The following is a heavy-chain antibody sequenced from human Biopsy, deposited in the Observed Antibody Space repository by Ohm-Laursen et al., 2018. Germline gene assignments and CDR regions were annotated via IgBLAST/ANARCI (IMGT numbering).Heavy chain of an antibody. J-gene: IGHJ6*02. CDR3: TKADDFWSPEGYYYYFSGMDV. Sequence: SLRLSCAAPGFTFSSYGMSWVRQAPGKGLEWVSAIRSTGGSTYYANSVKGRFTISRDNSKNILFLQVNNLRAEDTAIYYCTKADDFWSPEGYYYYFSGMDVWGQGTRVTVSS. CDR1: GFTFSSYG. D-gene: IGHD3-3*01. V-gene: IGHV3-23*01. CDR2: IRSTGGST.